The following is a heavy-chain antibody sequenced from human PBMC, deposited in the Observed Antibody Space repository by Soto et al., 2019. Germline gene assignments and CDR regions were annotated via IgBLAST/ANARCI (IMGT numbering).Heavy chain of an antibody. CDR2: ISAYNGNT. J-gene: IGHJ4*02. V-gene: IGHV1-18*01. Sequence: QVQLVQSGAEVKKPGASVKVSCKASGYTFTSYGISWVXQAXGQGLEWMGWISAYNGNTKYAQKLQGRVTMTTDTXXXXXXXXXXXXXXXXXXXXXXAXXXXXXDYWGQGTLVTVSS. CDR3: AXXXXXXDY. CDR1: GYTFTSYG.